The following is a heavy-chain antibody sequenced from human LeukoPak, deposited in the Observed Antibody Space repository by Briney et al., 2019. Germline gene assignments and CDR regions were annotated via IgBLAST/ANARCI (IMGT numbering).Heavy chain of an antibody. CDR1: GFTFSDYY. CDR3: ARDRYYDFWSGYYGDWFDP. V-gene: IGHV3-11*01. CDR2: ISSSGSTI. D-gene: IGHD3-3*01. Sequence: PGGSLRLSWAASGFTFSDYYMSWIRQAPAKGLEWVSYISSSGSTIYYADSVKGRFTISRDNAKNSLYLQMNSLRAEDTAVYYCARDRYYDFWSGYYGDWFDPWGQGTLVTVSS. J-gene: IGHJ5*02.